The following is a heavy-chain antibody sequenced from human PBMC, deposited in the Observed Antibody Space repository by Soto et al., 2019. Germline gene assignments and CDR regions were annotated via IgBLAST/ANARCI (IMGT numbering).Heavy chain of an antibody. CDR3: ARDAGIAARPYNWFDP. D-gene: IGHD6-6*01. J-gene: IGHJ5*02. Sequence: EVQLVESGGGLVKPGGSLRLSCAASGFTFSSYSMKWVRQAPGKGLEWVSSISSSSSYIYYADSVKGRFTISRDNAKNSLYLQMNSLRAEDTAVYYCARDAGIAARPYNWFDPWGQGTLVTVSS. V-gene: IGHV3-21*01. CDR2: ISSSSSYI. CDR1: GFTFSSYS.